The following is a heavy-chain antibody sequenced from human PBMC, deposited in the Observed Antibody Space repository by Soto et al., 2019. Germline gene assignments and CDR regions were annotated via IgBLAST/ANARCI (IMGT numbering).Heavy chain of an antibody. Sequence: QVQLVQSGAEVKKPGASVKVSCKASGYTFTSYGISWVRQAPGQGLEWMGWISAYNGNTNYAQKLQGRVTMTTDTSTSTAYMELRSLRSDDTAVYYCARVEGDIVLVPAAGYYYYGMDVWGQGTTVTVSS. J-gene: IGHJ6*02. CDR2: ISAYNGNT. D-gene: IGHD2-2*01. V-gene: IGHV1-18*01. CDR1: GYTFTSYG. CDR3: ARVEGDIVLVPAAGYYYYGMDV.